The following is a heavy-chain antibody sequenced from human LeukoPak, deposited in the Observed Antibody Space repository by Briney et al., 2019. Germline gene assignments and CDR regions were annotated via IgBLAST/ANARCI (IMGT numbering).Heavy chain of an antibody. Sequence: PGGSLRLSCAASGFTFSTYAMSWVRQAPGKGLEWVSAISGSGVGTYYADPVKGRFTISRDNSKNTLYLQMNSLRAEDTAVYYCAKTGGRGNSEDWGQGTLVTVSS. CDR3: AKTGGRGNSED. J-gene: IGHJ4*02. CDR2: ISGSGVGT. D-gene: IGHD6-13*01. CDR1: GFTFSTYA. V-gene: IGHV3-23*01.